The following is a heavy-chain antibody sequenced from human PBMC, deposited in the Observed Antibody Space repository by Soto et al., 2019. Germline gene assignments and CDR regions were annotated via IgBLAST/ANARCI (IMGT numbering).Heavy chain of an antibody. J-gene: IGHJ6*02. Sequence: ASVKVSCKASGYTFTNYGISWVRQAPGQGLEWMGWISAYNGNTNYAQKLQGRVTMTTDTSTSTAYMELRSLRSDDTAVYYCARGKFGATHLYYYYGMHVPGQATTVSVSS. CDR2: ISAYNGNT. V-gene: IGHV1-18*01. D-gene: IGHD1-26*01. CDR3: ARGKFGATHLYYYYGMHV. CDR1: GYTFTNYG.